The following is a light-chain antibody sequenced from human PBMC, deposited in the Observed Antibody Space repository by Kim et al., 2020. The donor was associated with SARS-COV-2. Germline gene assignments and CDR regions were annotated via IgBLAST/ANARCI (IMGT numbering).Light chain of an antibody. Sequence: VSPGQTASISCSGDKLGDKYACWYQQKPGQSPVLVIYQDSQRPSGIPEQFSGSNSGNTATLTISGTQAMDEADYYCQSWDSSTVVFGGGTQLTVL. J-gene: IGLJ2*01. CDR3: QSWDSSTVV. CDR1: KLGDKY. CDR2: QDS. V-gene: IGLV3-1*01.